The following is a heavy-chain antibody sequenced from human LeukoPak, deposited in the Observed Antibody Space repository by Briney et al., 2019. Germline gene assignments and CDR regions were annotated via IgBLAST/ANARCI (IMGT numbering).Heavy chain of an antibody. CDR2: ISGSGGST. Sequence: GGSLRLSCAASGFTFSSYGMSWVRQAPGKGLEWVSAISGSGGSTYYADSVKGRFTISRDNSKNTLYLQMNSLRAEDTAVYYCAKTVSWDTLTGSCFDYWGQGTLVTVSS. CDR3: AKTVSWDTLTGSCFDY. CDR1: GFTFSSYG. V-gene: IGHV3-23*01. J-gene: IGHJ4*02. D-gene: IGHD3-9*01.